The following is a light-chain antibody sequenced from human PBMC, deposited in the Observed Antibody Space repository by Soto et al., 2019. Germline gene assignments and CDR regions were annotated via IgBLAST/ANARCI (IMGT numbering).Light chain of an antibody. CDR2: AAS. CDR3: QQTYSTPPT. J-gene: IGKJ1*01. CDR1: QSISTY. Sequence: DIQMTKSPSSLSASVGDRVTITCRASQSISTYLNWYQQKAGLAPKLLIYAASSLQSGVPSRFSGSGSGTDFTLTISSLQPEAFATYYCQQTYSTPPTFGQGTKVDIK. V-gene: IGKV1-39*01.